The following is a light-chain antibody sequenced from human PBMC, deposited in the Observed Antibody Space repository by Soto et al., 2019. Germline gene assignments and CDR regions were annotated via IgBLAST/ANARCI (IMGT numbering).Light chain of an antibody. CDR1: WSNFGAGYD. CDR3: QSYDTSLGDSRV. J-gene: IGLJ1*01. V-gene: IGLV1-40*01. CDR2: GNT. Sequence: QSVLTQPPSVSGAPGQRVTISCTGSWSNFGAGYDVHWYQQLPGTAPKLLIYGNTNRPSGVPDRFSGSRSGTSAFLAITGLQDEDEGDYYCQSYDTSLGDSRVFGTGTQLTVL.